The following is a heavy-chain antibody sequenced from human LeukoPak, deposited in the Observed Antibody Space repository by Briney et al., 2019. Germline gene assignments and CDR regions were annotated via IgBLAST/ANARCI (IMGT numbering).Heavy chain of an antibody. D-gene: IGHD3-3*01. CDR1: GGSFSGYY. CDR2: INHSGST. J-gene: IGHJ5*02. Sequence: PSETLSLTCAVYGGSFSGYYWSWIRQRPGKGLEWIGEINHSGSTNYNPSLKSRVTISIATSKTQFYLKLSSVTAAATAVSFCASRRYYDVVISLGSPFDPGREGTLATV. V-gene: IGHV4-34*01. CDR3: ASRRYYDVVISLGSPFDP.